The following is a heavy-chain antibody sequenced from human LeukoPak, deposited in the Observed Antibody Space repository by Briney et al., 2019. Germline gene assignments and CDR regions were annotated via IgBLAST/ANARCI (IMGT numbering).Heavy chain of an antibody. CDR2: INHSGST. J-gene: IGHJ6*04. D-gene: IGHD1-26*01. CDR1: GGSFSGYY. V-gene: IGHV4-34*01. CDR3: ARGHSGSAPSPSGGMDV. Sequence: SETLSLTCAVYGGSFSGYYWSWIRQPPGKGLEWIGEINHSGSTNYNPSLKSRVTISVDTSKNQFSLKLSSVTAADTAVYYCARGHSGSAPSPSGGMDVWGKGTTVTVSS.